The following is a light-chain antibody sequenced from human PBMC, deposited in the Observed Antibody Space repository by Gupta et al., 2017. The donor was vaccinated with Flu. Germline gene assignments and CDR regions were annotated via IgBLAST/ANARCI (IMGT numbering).Light chain of an antibody. CDR2: DAS. Sequence: PATLPLSSGETATLSCRASQNVGRQIAWYQQKPGRAPRLIMFDASNRATGIPARFSGSGSGTDFTLTISNLETEDFAVYFCQQRTLWPLTFGSGTKVEI. J-gene: IGKJ4*01. CDR3: QQRTLWPLT. V-gene: IGKV3-11*01. CDR1: QNVGRQ.